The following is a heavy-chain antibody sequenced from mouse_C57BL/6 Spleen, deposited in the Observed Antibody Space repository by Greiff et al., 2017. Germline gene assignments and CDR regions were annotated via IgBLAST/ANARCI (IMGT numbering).Heavy chain of an antibody. J-gene: IGHJ2*01. CDR2: IYPSDSET. CDR1: GYTFTSYW. Sequence: VQLQQPGAELVRPGSSVKLSCKASGYTFTSYWMDWVKQRPGQGLEWIGNIYPSDSETHYNQKFKDKATLTVDKSSSTAYMQLSSLTSEDSAVYYCARGTYSNYWGQGTTLTVAS. V-gene: IGHV1-61*01. CDR3: ARGTYSNY. D-gene: IGHD2-5*01.